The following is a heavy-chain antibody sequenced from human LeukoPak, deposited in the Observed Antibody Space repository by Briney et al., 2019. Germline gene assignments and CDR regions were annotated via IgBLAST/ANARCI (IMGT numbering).Heavy chain of an antibody. D-gene: IGHD6-19*01. J-gene: IGHJ5*02. Sequence: SETLSLTCAVYGGSFSGYYWSWIRQPPGKGLEWIGEINHSGSTNYNPSLKGRVTISVDTSKNQFSLKLSSVTAADTAVYYCARGQWLVRSWFDPWGQGTLVTVSS. CDR1: GGSFSGYY. CDR2: INHSGST. V-gene: IGHV4-34*01. CDR3: ARGQWLVRSWFDP.